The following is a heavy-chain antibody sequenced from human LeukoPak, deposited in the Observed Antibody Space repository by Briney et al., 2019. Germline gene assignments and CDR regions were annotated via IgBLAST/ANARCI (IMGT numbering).Heavy chain of an antibody. CDR2: ISWNSGSI. CDR3: AKGVYSVFPDSRVLDY. V-gene: IGHV3-9*01. Sequence: GGSLRLSCAASGFTFDDYAMHWVRQAPGKGLEWVSGISWNSGSIGYADSVKGRFTISRDNSKNTLYLQMSSLSAEDTAVYYCAKGVYSVFPDSRVLDYWGQGTLVTVSS. D-gene: IGHD5/OR15-5a*01. J-gene: IGHJ4*02. CDR1: GFTFDDYA.